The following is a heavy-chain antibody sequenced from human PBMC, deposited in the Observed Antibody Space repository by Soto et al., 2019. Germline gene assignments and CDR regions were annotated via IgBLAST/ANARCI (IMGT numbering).Heavy chain of an antibody. CDR3: ARGPTGLRYFDWLTNWFDP. V-gene: IGHV1-8*01. Sequence: QVQLVQSGAEVKKPGASVKVSCKASGYTFTSYDINWVRQDTGQGLEWMGWMNPNSGNTGYAQKFQGRVTMTRNTSISTAYMELSSLRSEDTAVYYCARGPTGLRYFDWLTNWFDPWGQGTLVTVSS. CDR1: GYTFTSYD. J-gene: IGHJ5*02. D-gene: IGHD3-9*01. CDR2: MNPNSGNT.